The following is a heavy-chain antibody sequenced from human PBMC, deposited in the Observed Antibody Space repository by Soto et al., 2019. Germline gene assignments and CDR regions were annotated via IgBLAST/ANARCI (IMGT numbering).Heavy chain of an antibody. V-gene: IGHV3-72*01. D-gene: IGHD3-22*01. Sequence: EVQLVESGGGLVQPGGSLRLSCAASGFTFSDHYMDWVRQAAGKGLEWVGRNRNKVNSYTTEYAASVKGRFTISRDDSNNSLYLQMNSLKTEDTALYYCVRVSRDSSGYNYDYWGQGTLVTVSS. CDR3: VRVSRDSSGYNYDY. CDR2: NRNKVNSYTT. J-gene: IGHJ4*02. CDR1: GFTFSDHY.